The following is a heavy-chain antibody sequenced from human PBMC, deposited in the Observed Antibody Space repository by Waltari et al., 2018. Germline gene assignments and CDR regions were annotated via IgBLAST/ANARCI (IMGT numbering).Heavy chain of an antibody. CDR1: GGTFSSYA. D-gene: IGHD6-19*01. CDR3: ARCIAVAASPGEYYYYYGMDV. CDR2: ILPIFGTA. Sequence: QVQLVQSGAEVKKPGSSVKVSCKASGGTFSSYAISWVRQAPGQGLEWMGGILPIFGTANYAQKFQGRVTSTADESTSTAYMELSSLRSEDTAVYYCARCIAVAASPGEYYYYYGMDVWGQGTTVTVSS. V-gene: IGHV1-69*12. J-gene: IGHJ6*02.